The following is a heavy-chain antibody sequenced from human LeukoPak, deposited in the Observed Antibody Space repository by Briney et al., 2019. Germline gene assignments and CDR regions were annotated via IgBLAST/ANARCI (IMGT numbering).Heavy chain of an antibody. CDR1: GFTFSSYA. J-gene: IGHJ4*02. CDR2: ISGSGGST. CDR3: ASPSGYSYGPTDY. Sequence: GGSLRLSCAASGFTFSSYAMSWVRQAPGKGLEWVSAISGSGGSTYYADSVKGWFTISRDNSKNTLYLQMNSLRAEDTAVYHCASPSGYSYGPTDYWGQGTLVTVSS. D-gene: IGHD5-18*01. V-gene: IGHV3-23*01.